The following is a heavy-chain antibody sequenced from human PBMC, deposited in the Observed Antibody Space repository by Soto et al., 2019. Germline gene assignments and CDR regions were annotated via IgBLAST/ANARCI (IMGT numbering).Heavy chain of an antibody. CDR3: ARGYYDSRGLSNTFDI. CDR2: VYYTGST. D-gene: IGHD3-22*01. V-gene: IGHV4-59*01. CDR1: GASISSSY. Sequence: PSETLSLTCTVSGASISSSYWSWIRQSPGKGLEWIGFVYYTGSTNYNPSLKSRVTISVDRAKNQFSLKLNSVTAADTAVYYCARGYYDSRGLSNTFDIWGQGTMVTVSS. J-gene: IGHJ3*02.